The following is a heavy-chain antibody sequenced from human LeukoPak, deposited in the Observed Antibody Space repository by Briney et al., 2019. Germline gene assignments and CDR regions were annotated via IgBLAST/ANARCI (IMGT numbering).Heavy chain of an antibody. CDR2: IYSGGST. CDR1: GFTVSSNY. J-gene: IGHJ4*02. Sequence: PGGSLRLSCAASGFTVSSNYMSWVRQAPGKGLEWVSVIYSGGSTYYADSVKGRFTISRDNSKNTLYLQMNSLRAEDTAVYYCATGEDCGSDCYPFDYWGQGTLVTVSS. D-gene: IGHD2-21*02. V-gene: IGHV3-53*01. CDR3: ATGEDCGSDCYPFDY.